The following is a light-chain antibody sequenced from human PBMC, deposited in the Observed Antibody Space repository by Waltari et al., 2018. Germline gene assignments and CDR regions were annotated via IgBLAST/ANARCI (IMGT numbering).Light chain of an antibody. Sequence: QSALTQPASVSASPGQSITISCTGPSSAIGDYDYVSWYKQHPGEVPRPVIYDVIKRPSGVSSRFSGSKSGNTASLTISGLQSEDEGDYYCGSYTATSSFVFGGGTRVTVL. CDR3: GSYTATSSFV. V-gene: IGLV2-14*03. J-gene: IGLJ2*01. CDR2: DVI. CDR1: SSAIGDYDY.